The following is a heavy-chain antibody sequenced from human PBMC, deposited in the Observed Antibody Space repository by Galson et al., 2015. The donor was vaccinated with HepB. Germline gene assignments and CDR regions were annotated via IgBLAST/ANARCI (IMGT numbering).Heavy chain of an antibody. CDR1: SYTFTRNG. V-gene: IGHV1-18*01. CDR3: ARDVRYAFEM. D-gene: IGHD3-10*02. CDR2: ISTNSGNT. Sequence: SVKVSCKASSYTFTRNGISWVRQAPGQGLGWMGWISTNSGNTYYAQKFQDRLIMTTERSTSTAYMELRSLTSDDTAFYYCARDVRYAFEMWGQGTMVTVS. J-gene: IGHJ3*02.